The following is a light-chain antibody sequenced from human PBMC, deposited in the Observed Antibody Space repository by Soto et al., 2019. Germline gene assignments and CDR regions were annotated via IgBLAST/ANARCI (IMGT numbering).Light chain of an antibody. CDR1: QSINSY. CDR3: QQSHSTPRT. Sequence: DLQMTQSPSSLSASVGDRVTITCRASQSINSYLNWYQQKPGKAPDLLIYAASTLQIGVPSRFSGSGSGTDFTLTISSLQSEDSATYYCQQSHSTPRTFGQGTKVEIK. CDR2: AAS. V-gene: IGKV1-39*01. J-gene: IGKJ1*01.